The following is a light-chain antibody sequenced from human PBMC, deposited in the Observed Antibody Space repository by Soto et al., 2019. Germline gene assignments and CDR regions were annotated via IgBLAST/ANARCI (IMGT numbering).Light chain of an antibody. CDR3: MQTVKFPWT. Sequence: EIVMTQTPLSLSVTPGQPASISCKSSRSLVYSDGETYVYWYVQKAGQPPQLLIYAVSKRFSGVTDRLSGSGSGTDFTLKISRVEAEDAGVYYCMQTVKFPWTFGQGTKVEI. CDR1: RSLVYSDGETY. CDR2: AVS. V-gene: IGKV2D-29*01. J-gene: IGKJ1*01.